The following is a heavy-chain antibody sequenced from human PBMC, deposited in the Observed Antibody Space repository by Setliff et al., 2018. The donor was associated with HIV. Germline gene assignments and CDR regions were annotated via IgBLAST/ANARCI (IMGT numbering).Heavy chain of an antibody. J-gene: IGHJ5*02. D-gene: IGHD3-10*01. CDR2: IYTSGST. Sequence: PSETLSLTCTVSGGSISSYYWSWIRQPAGKGLEWIGRIYTSGSTNYNPSLKSRVTMSVDTSKNQFSLRVTSVAAADTAVYFCARDRHSSGLGSYGPWGPGILVTVSS. CDR3: ARDRHSSGLGSYGP. V-gene: IGHV4-4*07. CDR1: GGSISSYY.